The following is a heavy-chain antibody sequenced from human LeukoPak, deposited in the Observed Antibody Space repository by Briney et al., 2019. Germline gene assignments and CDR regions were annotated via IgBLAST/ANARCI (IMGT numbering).Heavy chain of an antibody. CDR2: IYYSGST. Sequence: KPSETLSLTCTVSGGPISSSSYYWGWIRQPPGKGLEWIGSIYYSGSTYYNPSLKSRVTISVDTSKNQFSLKLSSVTAADTAVYYCARHKIAAAGTGWFDPWGQGTLVTVSS. V-gene: IGHV4-39*01. CDR3: ARHKIAAAGTGWFDP. J-gene: IGHJ5*02. CDR1: GGPISSSSYY. D-gene: IGHD6-13*01.